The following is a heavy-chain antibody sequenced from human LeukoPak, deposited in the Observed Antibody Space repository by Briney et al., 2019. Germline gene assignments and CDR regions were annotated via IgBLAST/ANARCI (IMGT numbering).Heavy chain of an antibody. CDR3: ARDQGFEAVAGPDY. D-gene: IGHD6-19*01. CDR2: ISSSSSYI. V-gene: IGHV3-21*01. CDR1: GFTFRSYN. J-gene: IGHJ4*02. Sequence: GGSLRLSCAASGFTFRSYNMNWVRQTPGKGLEWVSSISSSSSYIYYADSVKGRFTISRDNAKNSLYLQMNSLRAEDTAVYYCARDQGFEAVAGPDYWGQGTLVTVSS.